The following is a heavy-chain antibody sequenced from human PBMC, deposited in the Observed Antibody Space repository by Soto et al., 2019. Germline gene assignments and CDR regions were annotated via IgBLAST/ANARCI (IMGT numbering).Heavy chain of an antibody. D-gene: IGHD6-6*01. CDR3: AKKHSGSSLAY. CDR1: GYTFISSD. Sequence: QVQLVQSGPEVKKPGASVKVSCKTSGYTFISSDINWVRQAPGQGLEWVGLMNPNTGYTESAGKFHDRVTMTRDVSINTAYLELSGLTSEDTAVYFGAKKHSGSSLAYWGQGSLVSVSS. J-gene: IGHJ4*02. CDR2: MNPNTGYT. V-gene: IGHV1-8*01.